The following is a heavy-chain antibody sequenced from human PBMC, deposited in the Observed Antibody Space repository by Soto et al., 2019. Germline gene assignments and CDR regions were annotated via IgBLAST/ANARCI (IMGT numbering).Heavy chain of an antibody. CDR2: ISSGGSP. V-gene: IGHV3-66*01. Sequence: EVRLVESGGGLVQPGGSLRLSCAASGFRVSSLYMTWVRQAPGKGLQWVAVISSGGSPYYADSVKGRFTISRDNSKNTLYLEMNSLRAEDTAVYYCARDIFGGAYDFLHGGQGTLVTVSS. D-gene: IGHD3-3*01. CDR1: GFRVSSLY. J-gene: IGHJ4*02. CDR3: ARDIFGGAYDFLH.